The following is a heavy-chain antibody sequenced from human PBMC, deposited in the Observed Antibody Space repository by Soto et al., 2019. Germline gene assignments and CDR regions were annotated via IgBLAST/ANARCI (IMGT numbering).Heavy chain of an antibody. CDR2: IYYSGST. CDR1: GGSISSYY. CDR3: ASIAAGTDYYYYGMDV. D-gene: IGHD6-13*01. J-gene: IGHJ6*02. Sequence: PSETLSLTCTVSGGSISSYYWSWIRQPPGKGLEWIGYIYYSGSTNYNPSLKSRVTISVDTSKNQFSLKLSSVTAADTAVYYCASIAAGTDYYYYGMDVWGQGTMVTVSS. V-gene: IGHV4-59*01.